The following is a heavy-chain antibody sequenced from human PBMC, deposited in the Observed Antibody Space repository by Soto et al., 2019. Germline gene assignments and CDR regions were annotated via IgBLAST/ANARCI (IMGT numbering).Heavy chain of an antibody. Sequence: PSETLSLTCTVSGGSISSYYWSWIRQPPGKGLEWIGYIYYSGSTNYNPSLKSRVTISVDTSKNQFSLKLSSVTAADTAVYYCARDMVVDYYYYGMDVWGQGT. V-gene: IGHV4-59*01. CDR1: GGSISSYY. CDR2: IYYSGST. CDR3: ARDMVVDYYYYGMDV. D-gene: IGHD3-10*01. J-gene: IGHJ6*02.